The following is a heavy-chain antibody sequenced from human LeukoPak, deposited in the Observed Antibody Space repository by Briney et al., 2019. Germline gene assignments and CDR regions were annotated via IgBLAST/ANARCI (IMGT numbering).Heavy chain of an antibody. J-gene: IGHJ4*02. CDR3: ASSGSGSYFDY. D-gene: IGHD1-26*01. CDR1: GGSLRSSGHW. V-gene: IGHV4-39*07. Sequence: SETLSLTCTVSGGSLRSSGHWWVWIRQPPGKGLEWIGEINHSGSTNYNPSLKSRVTISVDTSKNQFSLKLSSVTAADTAVYYCASSGSGSYFDYWGQGTLVTVSS. CDR2: INHSGST.